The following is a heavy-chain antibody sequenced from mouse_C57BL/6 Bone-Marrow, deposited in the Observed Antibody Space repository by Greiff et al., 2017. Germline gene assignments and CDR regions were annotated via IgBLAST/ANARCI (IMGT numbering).Heavy chain of an antibody. D-gene: IGHD1-1*01. CDR2: ISSGGSYT. CDR1: GFTFSSYG. CDR3: TSSSWAWFAY. J-gene: IGHJ3*01. V-gene: IGHV5-6*01. Sequence: EVKLMESGGDLVKPGGSLKLSCAASGFTFSSYGMSWVRQTPDKRLEWVATISSGGSYTYYPDSVKGRFTISRDNTKNTLYLQMSSLKSEDTAMYDGTSSSWAWFAYWGQGTLVTVSA.